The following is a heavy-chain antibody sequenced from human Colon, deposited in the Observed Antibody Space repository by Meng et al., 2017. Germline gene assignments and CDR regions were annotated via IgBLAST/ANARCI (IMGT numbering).Heavy chain of an antibody. V-gene: IGHV4-4*02. D-gene: IGHD7-27*01. Sequence: ELQVSGPGLVQPSGTLSLACAGSGDSIGNSKWWSWLRQSPGKGLEWIGEISSSGKTVYSPSLKSRVTISLDKSSNHFSLTLSPVTAADTAIYFCARGRMRELGLFDYWGQGALVTVSS. CDR2: ISSSGKT. CDR1: GDSIGNSKW. CDR3: ARGRMRELGLFDY. J-gene: IGHJ4*02.